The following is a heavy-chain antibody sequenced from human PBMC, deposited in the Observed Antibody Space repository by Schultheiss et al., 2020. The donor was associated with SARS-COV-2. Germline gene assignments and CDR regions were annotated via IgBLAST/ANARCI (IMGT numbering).Heavy chain of an antibody. CDR1: GFTFSSYA. D-gene: IGHD2-2*01. CDR3: TTDSTMVARDYYYYGMDV. Sequence: GESLKISCAASGFTFSSYAMSWVRQAPGKGLEWVGRIKSKTDGGTTDYAAPVKGRFTISRDDSKNTLYLQMNSLKTEDTAVYYCTTDSTMVARDYYYYGMDVWGQGTTVTVSS. CDR2: IKSKTDGGTT. J-gene: IGHJ6*02. V-gene: IGHV3-15*01.